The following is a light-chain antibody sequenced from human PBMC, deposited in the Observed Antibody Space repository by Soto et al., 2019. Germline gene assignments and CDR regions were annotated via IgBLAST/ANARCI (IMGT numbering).Light chain of an antibody. CDR3: QQYNNWPPIT. CDR2: GAS. CDR1: QRVSST. V-gene: IGKV3-15*01. Sequence: EKVMTQSPATLSVSPGERATLSCRASQRVSSTVAWYQQKPGQAPRLLISGASTRATGVPARFSGSGSGTDFSLTITSLQSEDVGVYYCQQYNNWPPITFGQGTRLEIK. J-gene: IGKJ5*01.